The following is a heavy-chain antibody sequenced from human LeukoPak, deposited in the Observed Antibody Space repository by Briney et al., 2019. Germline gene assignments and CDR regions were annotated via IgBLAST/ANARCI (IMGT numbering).Heavy chain of an antibody. CDR2: IKQDGSNK. J-gene: IGHJ4*02. CDR3: ARDPGAGPFDY. CDR1: GFTFSSYW. D-gene: IGHD1-26*01. Sequence: GGSLRLSCAASGFTFSSYWMSWVRQAPGKGLEWVANIKQDGSNKYYADSVKGRFTISRDNSKNTLYLQMNSLRAEDTAVYYCARDPGAGPFDYWGQGTLVTVSS. V-gene: IGHV3-7*01.